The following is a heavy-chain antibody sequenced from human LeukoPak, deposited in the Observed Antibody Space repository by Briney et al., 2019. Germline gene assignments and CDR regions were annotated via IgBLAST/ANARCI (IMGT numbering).Heavy chain of an antibody. J-gene: IGHJ3*02. CDR3: ARDWSVAGAFDI. Sequence: PGGSLRLSCAASGFTLSSYSMSWVRQAPGKGLEWVSVIYSGGSTYYADSVKGRFPIYRDHSKNTMYLQMNSLRAEDTAVYYCARDWSVAGAFDIWGQGTMVTVSS. CDR2: IYSGGST. V-gene: IGHV3-53*01. CDR1: GFTLSSYS. D-gene: IGHD6-19*01.